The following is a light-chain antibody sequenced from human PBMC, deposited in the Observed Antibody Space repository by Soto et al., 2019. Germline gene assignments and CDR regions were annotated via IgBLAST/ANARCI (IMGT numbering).Light chain of an antibody. J-gene: IGKJ5*01. Sequence: EIVLTQSPATLSLSPGEGATLSCRASQSVSSYLAWYQQKPGQAPRLLIYDTSNRATGIPARFSGSGSGTDFTLTISSLEPEDFAIYYCQQRSNWITFGQGTRLELE. CDR2: DTS. CDR1: QSVSSY. CDR3: QQRSNWIT. V-gene: IGKV3-11*01.